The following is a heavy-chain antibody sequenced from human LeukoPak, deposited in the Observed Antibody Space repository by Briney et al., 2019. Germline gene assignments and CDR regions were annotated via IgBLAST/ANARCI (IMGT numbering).Heavy chain of an antibody. D-gene: IGHD3-10*01. V-gene: IGHV4-30-4*07. CDR3: ARSQFYGSGSYQGRWFDP. Sequence: SETLSLTCAVSGDSISSGGYSWSWIRQTPGKGLEWIAYIHDSGSTYNNPSLKSRLSISIDTSKNQFSLKLNSVTAADTAVYYCARSQFYGSGSYQGRWFDPWGQGTLVTVSS. J-gene: IGHJ5*02. CDR2: IHDSGST. CDR1: GDSISSGGYS.